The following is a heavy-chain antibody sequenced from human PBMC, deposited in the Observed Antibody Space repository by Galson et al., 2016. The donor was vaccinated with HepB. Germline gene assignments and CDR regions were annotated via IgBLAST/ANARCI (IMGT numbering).Heavy chain of an antibody. CDR1: GGSISGYY. CDR2: IHYSGST. D-gene: IGHD3-16*01. CDR3: ARGGGRFDN. J-gene: IGHJ4*02. Sequence: SETLSLTCTVSGGSISGYYWSWIRQPPGKGLEWFGYIHYSGSTHYNPSLESRVTISLDASRNQFFLKLTSVTAADTAIYYCARGGGRFDNWGQGTLVTVSS. V-gene: IGHV4-59*01.